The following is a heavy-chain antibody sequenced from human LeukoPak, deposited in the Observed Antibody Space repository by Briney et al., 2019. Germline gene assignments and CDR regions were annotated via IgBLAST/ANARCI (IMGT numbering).Heavy chain of an antibody. D-gene: IGHD3-9*01. CDR2: ISGSGGST. J-gene: IGHJ4*02. CDR3: AKAPPTYYDILTGYWDRYYFDY. Sequence: GGSLRLSCAASGFTFSSYAMSWVRQAPGKGLEWVSAISGSGGSTYYADSVKGRFTISRDNSKNTLYLQMYSLRAEDTAVYYCAKAPPTYYDILTGYWDRYYFDYWGQGTLVTVSS. CDR1: GFTFSSYA. V-gene: IGHV3-23*01.